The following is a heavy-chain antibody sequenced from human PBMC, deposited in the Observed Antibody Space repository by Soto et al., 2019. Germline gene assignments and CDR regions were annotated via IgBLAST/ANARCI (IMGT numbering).Heavy chain of an antibody. D-gene: IGHD5-12*01. J-gene: IGHJ2*01. CDR1: GGSISSYY. Sequence: SETLSLTCTVSGGSISSYYWSWIRQPPGKGLEWIGYIYYSGSTNYNPSLKSRVTISVDTSKNQFSLKLSSVTAADTAVYYCARLEYSGYDLWYFDLWGRGTLVTVSS. CDR3: ARLEYSGYDLWYFDL. V-gene: IGHV4-59*08. CDR2: IYYSGST.